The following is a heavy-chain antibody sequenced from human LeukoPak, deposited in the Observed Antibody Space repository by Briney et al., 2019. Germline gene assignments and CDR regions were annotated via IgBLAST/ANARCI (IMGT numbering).Heavy chain of an antibody. CDR2: INAGNGNT. CDR3: ARALRYYGSEKNWFDP. CDR1: GYTFTSYA. Sequence: VASVKVSCKASGYTFTSYAMHWVRQAPGQRLEWMGWINAGNGNTKYSQEFQGRVTITRDTSASTAYMELSSLRSEDMAVYYCARALRYYGSEKNWFDPWGQGTLVTVSS. D-gene: IGHD3-10*01. J-gene: IGHJ5*02. V-gene: IGHV1-3*03.